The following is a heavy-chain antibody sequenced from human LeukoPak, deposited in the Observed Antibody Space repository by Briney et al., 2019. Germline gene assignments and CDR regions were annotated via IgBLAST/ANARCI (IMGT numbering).Heavy chain of an antibody. J-gene: IGHJ4*02. CDR2: IYYSGST. V-gene: IGHV4-30-4*08. CDR3: ARDGYSGYDFYY. D-gene: IGHD5-12*01. Sequence: SETLSLTCTVSGGSISSGGYYWSWIRQPPGKGLEWIGYIYYSGSTYYNPSLKSRVTISVDTSKNQFPLKLSSVTAADTAVYYCARDGYSGYDFYYWGQGTLVTVSS. CDR1: GGSISSGGYY.